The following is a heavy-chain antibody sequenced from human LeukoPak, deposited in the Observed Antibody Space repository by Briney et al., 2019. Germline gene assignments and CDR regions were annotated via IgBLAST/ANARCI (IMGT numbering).Heavy chain of an antibody. CDR1: GFSFSSYA. Sequence: GASLRLSCAASGFSFSSYAMSWVRQAPGKGLEWVSGISDSGGSTYCADSVKGRFTISRDNSKNTLYLQMNSLRAEDTAVYYCARDGGSGYDILTGYFSPGYFQHWGQGTLVTVSS. J-gene: IGHJ1*01. CDR3: ARDGGSGYDILTGYFSPGYFQH. CDR2: ISDSGGST. D-gene: IGHD3-9*01. V-gene: IGHV3-23*01.